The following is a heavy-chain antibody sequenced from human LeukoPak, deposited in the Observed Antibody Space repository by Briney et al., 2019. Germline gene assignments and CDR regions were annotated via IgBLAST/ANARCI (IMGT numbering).Heavy chain of an antibody. D-gene: IGHD3-22*01. J-gene: IGHJ4*02. V-gene: IGHV4-4*02. CDR3: ARDHGDRDSSGYYFDF. CDR2: IYHSGST. Sequence: SETLSLTCAVSGGSISSNNWWSWVRQPPGKGLEWIGEIYHSGSTNYNPSLKSRVTISVDKSKNQLSLKLSSVTAADTAVYYCARDHGDRDSSGYYFDFWGRGTLVTVSS. CDR1: GGSISSNNW.